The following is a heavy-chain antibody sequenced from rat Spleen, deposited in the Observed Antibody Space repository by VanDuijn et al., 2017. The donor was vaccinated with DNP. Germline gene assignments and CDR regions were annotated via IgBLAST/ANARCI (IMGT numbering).Heavy chain of an antibody. J-gene: IGHJ2*01. D-gene: IGHD4-3*01. CDR1: GFTFSNYD. Sequence: EVQLVESGGGLVQPGRSLKLSCAASGFTFSNYDMAWVRQAPTKGLEWVASISSSGISTFYRDSGKGRFTVSKDNAKSTLALQMGRLRSEDTATYYCIRWNSGHFDYWGQGVMVTVSS. CDR2: ISSSGIST. CDR3: IRWNSGHFDY. V-gene: IGHV5-25*01.